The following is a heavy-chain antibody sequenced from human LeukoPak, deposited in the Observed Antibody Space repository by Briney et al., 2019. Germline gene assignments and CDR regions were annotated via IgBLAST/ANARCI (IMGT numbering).Heavy chain of an antibody. Sequence: GGSLRLSCAASGFTFSDYATNGGRHGPGERLEWVSTISMGGNTYYADSVKGRFTISRDNSKSTLNLHMNSLRAEDTAMYYCAKPAASQPAVDHWGQRTPVTVSP. CDR1: GFTFSDYA. D-gene: IGHD2-2*01. CDR2: ISMGGNT. V-gene: IGHV3-23*01. J-gene: IGHJ4*02. CDR3: AKPAASQPAVDH.